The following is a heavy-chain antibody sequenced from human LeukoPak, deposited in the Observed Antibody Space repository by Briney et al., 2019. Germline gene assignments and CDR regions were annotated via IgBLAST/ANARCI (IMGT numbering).Heavy chain of an antibody. CDR2: IYYSGST. Sequence: SQTLSLTCTVSGGSICSGDYYWSWIRQPPGKGLEWIGYIYYSGSTYYNPSLKSRVTISVDTSKNQFSLKLSSVTAADTAVYYCARGRSYQPPHFDYWGQGTLVTVSS. CDR1: GGSICSGDYY. D-gene: IGHD3-16*02. CDR3: ARGRSYQPPHFDY. V-gene: IGHV4-30-4*01. J-gene: IGHJ4*02.